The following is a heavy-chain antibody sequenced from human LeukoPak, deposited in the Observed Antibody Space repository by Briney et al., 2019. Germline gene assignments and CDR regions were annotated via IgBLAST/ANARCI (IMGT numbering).Heavy chain of an antibody. CDR3: ARHRSGAYSYGVLDY. CDR1: GGSISSSSYH. Sequence: PSETLSLTCTVSGGSISSSSYHWGWIRQPPGKGLEWIGSIYYSGNTYYNPSLKSRVTISVDTSKNQFSLKLSSVTAADTAVYYCARHRSGAYSYGVLDYWGQGTLVTVPS. CDR2: IYYSGNT. J-gene: IGHJ4*02. V-gene: IGHV4-39*01. D-gene: IGHD5-18*01.